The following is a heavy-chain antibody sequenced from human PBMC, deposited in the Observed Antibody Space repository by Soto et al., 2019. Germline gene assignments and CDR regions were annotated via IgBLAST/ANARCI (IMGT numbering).Heavy chain of an antibody. V-gene: IGHV4-59*01. J-gene: IGHJ3*02. CDR2: IYYSGST. CDR3: ARVGGYCSGGSCYFNGAFDI. Sequence: QVQLQESGPGLVKPSETLSLTCTVSGGSISSYYWSWIRQPPGKALEWIGYIYYSGSTNYNPSLKSRVTISVDTSKNQFSLKLSSVTAADTAVYYCARVGGYCSGGSCYFNGAFDIWGQGTMVTVSS. D-gene: IGHD2-15*01. CDR1: GGSISSYY.